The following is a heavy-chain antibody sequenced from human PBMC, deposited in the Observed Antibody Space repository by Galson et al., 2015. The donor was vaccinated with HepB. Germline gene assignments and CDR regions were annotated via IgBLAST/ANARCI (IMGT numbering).Heavy chain of an antibody. D-gene: IGHD3-10*01. V-gene: IGHV5-10-1*01. Sequence: QSGAEVKKPGESLKISCKGSGYTFTTSWITWVRQMPGKGLEWMGRIDPSDSYTNYSPSFQGHVIISVDRSISTAYVQWSSLKASDTAMYYCARGINWFDSWGQGTLVTVSS. CDR2: IDPSDSYT. J-gene: IGHJ5*01. CDR3: ARGINWFDS. CDR1: GYTFTTSW.